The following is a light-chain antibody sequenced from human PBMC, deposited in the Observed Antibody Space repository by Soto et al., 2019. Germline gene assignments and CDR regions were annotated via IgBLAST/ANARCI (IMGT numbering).Light chain of an antibody. J-gene: IGLJ1*01. CDR1: SNAIVVYGP. CDR2: EVV. CDR3: KSYAGSNTYA. V-gene: IGLV2-8*01. Sequence: QTARTPPPSASASPGQSFTIACPGTSNAIVVYGPVRRHQPRPGTAPSLIIYEVVQRPSGVPDRFSGSKSGNTASLTVSGLQAADEADYFYKSYAGSNTYAFGSGTKVTGL.